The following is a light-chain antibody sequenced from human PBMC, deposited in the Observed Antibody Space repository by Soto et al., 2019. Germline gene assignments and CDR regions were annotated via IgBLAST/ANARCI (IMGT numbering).Light chain of an antibody. J-gene: IGKJ2*01. Sequence: DIQMTQSPSSLSASVGDRVTITCRASQSISSYLNWYQQKPGKAPKLLIYAASSLQSGVPSRFSGSGSGTDFTLTISRLQPEDFATYYCQQIYSTLNYTLGQRTKLEIK. CDR1: QSISSY. CDR3: QQIYSTLNYT. V-gene: IGKV1-39*01. CDR2: AAS.